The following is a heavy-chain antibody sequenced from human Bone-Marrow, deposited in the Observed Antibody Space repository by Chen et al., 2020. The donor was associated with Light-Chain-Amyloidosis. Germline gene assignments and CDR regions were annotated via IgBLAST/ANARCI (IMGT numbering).Heavy chain of an antibody. CDR3: AREIRLATPAAVTPDY. J-gene: IGHJ4*02. CDR1: NGAFGDDY. Sequence: QVELQQWGAGLLKPSETLFLTCGIHNGAFGDDYWTWIRQPPGKGLQWIAEINHSGSANYNSSLKSRTTISVDKSKNQVSLKLSSVTAADTAVYYCAREIRLATPAAVTPDYWGQGTLVTVSS. V-gene: IGHV4-34*01. CDR2: INHSGSA. D-gene: IGHD6-13*01.